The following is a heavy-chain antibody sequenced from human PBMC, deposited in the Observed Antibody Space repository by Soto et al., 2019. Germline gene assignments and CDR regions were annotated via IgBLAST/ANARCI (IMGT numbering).Heavy chain of an antibody. J-gene: IGHJ6*02. CDR2: IVVGSGNT. CDR3: AAEGYSYGYGFNYYYGMDV. CDR1: GFTFTSSA. Sequence: SVKVSCKAPGFTFTSSAVQWVRQARGQRLEWIGWIVVGSGNTNYAQKFQERVTITRDMSTSTAYMELSSLRSEDTAVYYCAAEGYSYGYGFNYYYGMDVWGQGTTVTVS. D-gene: IGHD5-18*01. V-gene: IGHV1-58*01.